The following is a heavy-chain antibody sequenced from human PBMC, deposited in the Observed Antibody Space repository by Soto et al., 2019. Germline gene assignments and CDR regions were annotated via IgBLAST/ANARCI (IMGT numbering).Heavy chain of an antibody. V-gene: IGHV1-3*05. Sequence: QVQLVQSGTEEKNPGASVKVSCKASGYSFTNYVMHWVRRAPGQRLEWMGWIHPGNGKTTYSQKFQARVTITRDTSASTVYMELSSLRSEDTAVYYCARVYSSRLPLDYWGQGTLVSVSS. D-gene: IGHD6-13*01. CDR2: IHPGNGKT. CDR3: ARVYSSRLPLDY. CDR1: GYSFTNYV. J-gene: IGHJ4*02.